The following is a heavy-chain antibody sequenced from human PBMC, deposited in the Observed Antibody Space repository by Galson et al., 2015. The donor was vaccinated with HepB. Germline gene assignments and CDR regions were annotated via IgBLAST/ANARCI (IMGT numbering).Heavy chain of an antibody. V-gene: IGHV4-59*01. CDR1: GGSISSYY. D-gene: IGHD6-19*01. J-gene: IGHJ4*02. CDR2: IYYSGST. Sequence: ETLSLTCTVSGGSISSYYGTWIRQPPGKGLEWIGYIYYSGSTNYNPSLKSRVTISVDTSKNQFSLKLSSVTAADTAVYYCARPGSGSFDYWGQGALVTVSS. CDR3: ARPGSGSFDY.